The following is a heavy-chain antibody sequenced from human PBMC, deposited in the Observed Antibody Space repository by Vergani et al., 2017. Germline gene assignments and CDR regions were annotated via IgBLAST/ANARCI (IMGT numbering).Heavy chain of an antibody. Sequence: VQLVQSGAEVKKPGSSVKVSCKASGGTFSSYAISWVRQAPGQGLEWMGGIIPIFGTANYAQKFQGRVTITADESTSTAYMELSSLRSEDTAVYYCAREGFVGYCSGGCCYSRSSYYYYYMDVWGKGTTVTVSS. J-gene: IGHJ6*03. CDR1: GGTFSSYA. D-gene: IGHD2-15*01. CDR2: IIPIFGTA. CDR3: AREGFVGYCSGGCCYSRSSYYYYYMDV. V-gene: IGHV1-69*01.